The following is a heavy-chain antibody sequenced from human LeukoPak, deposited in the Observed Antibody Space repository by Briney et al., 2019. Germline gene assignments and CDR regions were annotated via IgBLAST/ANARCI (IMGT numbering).Heavy chain of an antibody. CDR2: ISAYNGNT. CDR3: AIGYCSGGSCSPFDY. J-gene: IGHJ4*02. D-gene: IGHD2-15*01. Sequence: GASVKVSCKASGYTFTSYGISWVRQAPGQGLEWMGWISAYNGNTNYAQKLQGRVTMTTDTSTSTAYMELRSLRSGDTAVYYCAIGYCSGGSCSPFDYWGQGTLVTVSS. V-gene: IGHV1-18*01. CDR1: GYTFTSYG.